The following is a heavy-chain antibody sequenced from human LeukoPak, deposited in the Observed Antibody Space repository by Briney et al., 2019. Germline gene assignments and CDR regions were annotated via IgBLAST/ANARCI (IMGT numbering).Heavy chain of an antibody. Sequence: SETLSLTCTVSGGSISSYYWSWIRQPPGKGPEWIGYIYYSGSTNYNPSLKSRVTISVDTSKNQFSLKLSSVTAADTAVYYCARFSAKVWGSYRFDYWGQGTLVTVSS. D-gene: IGHD3-16*02. CDR2: IYYSGST. J-gene: IGHJ4*02. CDR1: GGSISSYY. CDR3: ARFSAKVWGSYRFDY. V-gene: IGHV4-59*08.